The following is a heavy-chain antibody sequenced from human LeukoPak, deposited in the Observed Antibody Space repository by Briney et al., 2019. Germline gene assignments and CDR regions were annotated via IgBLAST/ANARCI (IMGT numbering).Heavy chain of an antibody. CDR1: GFTFSDYY. Sequence: PGRSLRLSCAASGFTFSDYYMTWIRQAPGKGLEWVSYISNTGSSIYYADSVKGRFTISRDNAKNSLYLQMNSRRAEDTAVYYCARGAAGNWFDPWGQGTLVTVSS. D-gene: IGHD2-15*01. J-gene: IGHJ5*02. CDR2: ISNTGSSI. CDR3: ARGAAGNWFDP. V-gene: IGHV3-11*04.